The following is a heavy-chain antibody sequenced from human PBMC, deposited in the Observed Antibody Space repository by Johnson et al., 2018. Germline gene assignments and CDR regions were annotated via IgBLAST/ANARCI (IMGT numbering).Heavy chain of an antibody. Sequence: VQLGEAGGGLAPPGGSLRLSCAVSGFTFSSYRLYWVRQGPGKGLVWVSRINRDGSSPSYADSVKGRFTIARDNVKNTLYLQMDSLRADDTAVYYRARVSGYDAFDIWGQGTMVTVSS. CDR2: INRDGSSP. D-gene: IGHD3-22*01. CDR3: ARVSGYDAFDI. CDR1: GFTFSSYR. J-gene: IGHJ3*02. V-gene: IGHV3-74*02.